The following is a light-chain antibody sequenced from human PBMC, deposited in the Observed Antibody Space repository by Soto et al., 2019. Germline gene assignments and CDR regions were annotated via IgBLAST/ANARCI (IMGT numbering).Light chain of an antibody. V-gene: IGKV3-20*01. CDR1: QSVSSSY. CDR2: GAS. CDR3: HQYGSSPGT. J-gene: IGKJ1*01. Sequence: EIVLTQSPGTLSLSPGERATLSCRASQSVSSSYLAWYQQKPGQAPRLLIYGASSRATGIPDRFSGSRSGTDFTITISRLEPEDFAVYYCHQYGSSPGTFGQRTKVEIK.